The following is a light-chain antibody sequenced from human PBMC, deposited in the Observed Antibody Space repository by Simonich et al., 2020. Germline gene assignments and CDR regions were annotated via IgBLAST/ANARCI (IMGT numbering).Light chain of an antibody. J-gene: IGKJ4*01. CDR1: QSVSSN. CDR3: QQRSNWPPALT. V-gene: IGKV3-15*01. Sequence: EIVMTQSPATLSVSPGERATLSCRASQSVSSNLAWYQQKPGQAPRLPIYGASTRATGIPARFSGSGSGTEFTLTISSMQSEDFAVYYCQQRSNWPPALTFGGGTKVEIK. CDR2: GAS.